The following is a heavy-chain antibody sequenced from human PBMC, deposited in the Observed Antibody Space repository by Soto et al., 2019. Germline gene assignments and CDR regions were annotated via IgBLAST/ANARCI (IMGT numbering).Heavy chain of an antibody. CDR3: ARGGSSSWYNWFDP. CDR1: GGSISSYY. J-gene: IGHJ5*02. CDR2: IYTSGST. V-gene: IGHV4-4*07. Sequence: QVQLQESGPGLVKPSETLSLTCTVSGGSISSYYWSWIRQPAGKGLEWIGRIYTSGSTNYNPSLKSRVTMSVDTSKNQFSLKLSSVTAADTAVYYCARGGSSSWYNWFDPWGQGTLVTVSS. D-gene: IGHD6-13*01.